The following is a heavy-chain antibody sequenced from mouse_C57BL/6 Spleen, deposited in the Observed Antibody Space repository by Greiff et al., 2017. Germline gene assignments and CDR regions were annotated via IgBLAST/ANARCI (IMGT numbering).Heavy chain of an antibody. CDR1: GFSLTSYA. Sequence: VQLQQSGPGLVAPSQSLSITCTVSGFSLTSYAISWVRQPPGKGLEWLGVIWTGGGTNYNSALKSRLSISKDNSKSQVFLKMNSLQTDDTARYYCARMRDYGNYDYYAMDYWGQGTSVTVSS. CDR3: ARMRDYGNYDYYAMDY. D-gene: IGHD2-1*01. J-gene: IGHJ4*01. CDR2: IWTGGGT. V-gene: IGHV2-9-1*01.